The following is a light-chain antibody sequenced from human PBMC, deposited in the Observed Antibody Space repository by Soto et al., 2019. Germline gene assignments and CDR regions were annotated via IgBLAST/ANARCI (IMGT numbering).Light chain of an antibody. V-gene: IGKV3-15*01. Sequence: EIVMTQSPATLSVSPGERATLSCRASQSVSSNLAWYQQKPGQAPRLLIYGASTRATGIPARFSGSGSGTDFTLTISSPQSEDFAVYYCQQYNSWLWTFGQGTKVDIK. CDR3: QQYNSWLWT. CDR1: QSVSSN. CDR2: GAS. J-gene: IGKJ1*01.